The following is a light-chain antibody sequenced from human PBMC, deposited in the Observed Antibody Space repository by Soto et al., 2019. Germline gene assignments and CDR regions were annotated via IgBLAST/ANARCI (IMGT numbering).Light chain of an antibody. V-gene: IGKV1-39*01. Sequence: DTQMTQSPSSLSAFVGDTVTINCRATDSIDRYLNWYQQKPGQAPRVLITAASTLESGVPSRFSGSVSGTDFTLTINHLQPVDFATYYCQRTYNAPFTFGPGTKVSIK. CDR1: DSIDRY. J-gene: IGKJ3*01. CDR3: QRTYNAPFT. CDR2: AAS.